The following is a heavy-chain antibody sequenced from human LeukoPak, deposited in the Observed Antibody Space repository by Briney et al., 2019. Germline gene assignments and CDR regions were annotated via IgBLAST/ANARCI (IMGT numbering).Heavy chain of an antibody. V-gene: IGHV1-69*04. J-gene: IGHJ6*02. CDR2: IIPSLGFA. Sequence: SVNVSCTASGGTFSSHAISWVRQAPGQGLEWMGRIIPSLGFANYAQKFQGRVTLTADKSTYTAYMELSSLTSEDTAVYYCASPDPGYSGYDWVPDYYGMDVWGQGTTVTVSS. CDR1: GGTFSSHA. CDR3: ASPDPGYSGYDWVPDYYGMDV. D-gene: IGHD5-12*01.